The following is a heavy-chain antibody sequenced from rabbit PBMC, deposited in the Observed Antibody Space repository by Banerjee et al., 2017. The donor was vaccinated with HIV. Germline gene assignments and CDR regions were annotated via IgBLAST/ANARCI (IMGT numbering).Heavy chain of an antibody. V-gene: IGHV1S45*01. J-gene: IGHJ6*01. D-gene: IGHD8-1*01. Sequence: QEQLGESGGDLVKPEGSLTLTCTASGFSFSSSYCICWVRQAPGKGREWIACIYAGGGDGAYYAGWAKGRFSISNTSSTTVTLQKTSVTAADTAAYFCAGDKTDGGSGYAFGLWGPGTLVTVS. CDR3: AGDKTDGGSGYAFGL. CDR2: IYAGGGDGA. CDR1: GFSFSSSYC.